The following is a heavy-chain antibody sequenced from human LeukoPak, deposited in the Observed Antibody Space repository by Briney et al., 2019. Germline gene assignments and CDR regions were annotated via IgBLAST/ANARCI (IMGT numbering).Heavy chain of an antibody. D-gene: IGHD6-25*01. CDR1: GFTFDDYA. CDR3: AREDIAAGQIDY. V-gene: IGHV3-9*01. Sequence: GGSLRLSCAASGFTFDDYAMHWVRQAPGKGLEWVSGISWNSGSIGYADSVKGRFTISRDNAKNSLYLQMNSLRAEDTAVYYCAREDIAAGQIDYWGQGTLVTVSS. J-gene: IGHJ4*02. CDR2: ISWNSGSI.